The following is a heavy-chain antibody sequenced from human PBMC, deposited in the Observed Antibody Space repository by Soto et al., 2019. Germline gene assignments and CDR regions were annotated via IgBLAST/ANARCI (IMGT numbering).Heavy chain of an antibody. Sequence: SETLSLTCTVSGGSISSYYWSCIRQPPGKGLEWIGYIYYSGSTNYNPSLKSRVTMSVDTSKNQFSLKLSSVTAADTAVYYCARDGEAAAGTSWFDPWGQGTLVTVSS. D-gene: IGHD6-13*01. CDR1: GGSISSYY. CDR2: IYYSGST. V-gene: IGHV4-59*01. J-gene: IGHJ5*02. CDR3: ARDGEAAAGTSWFDP.